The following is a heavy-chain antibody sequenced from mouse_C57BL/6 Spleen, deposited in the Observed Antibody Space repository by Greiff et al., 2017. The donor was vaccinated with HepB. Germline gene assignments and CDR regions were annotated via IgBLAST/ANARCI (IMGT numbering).Heavy chain of an antibody. CDR1: GFSLTSYA. CDR3: ARNPYITTVVATTDWYFDV. J-gene: IGHJ1*03. D-gene: IGHD1-1*01. Sequence: VQRVESGPGLVAPSQSLSITCTVSGFSLTSYAISWVRQPPGKGLEWLGVIWTGGGTNYNSALKSRLSISKDNSKSQVFLKMNSLQTDDTARYYCARNPYITTVVATTDWYFDVWGTGTTVTVSS. V-gene: IGHV2-9-1*01. CDR2: IWTGGGT.